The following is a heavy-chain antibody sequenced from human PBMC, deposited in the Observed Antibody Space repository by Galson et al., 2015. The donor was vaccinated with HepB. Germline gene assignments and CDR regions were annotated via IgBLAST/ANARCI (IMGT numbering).Heavy chain of an antibody. CDR1: GFTFSSYS. CDR2: ISSSSSYI. J-gene: IGHJ5*02. Sequence: SLRLSCAASGFTFSSYSMNWVRQAPGKGLEWVSSISSSSSYIYYADSVKGRFTISRDNAKNSLYLQMNSLRAEDTAVYYCARDNGERGFDPWGQGTLVTVSS. D-gene: IGHD4-17*01. V-gene: IGHV3-21*01. CDR3: ARDNGERGFDP.